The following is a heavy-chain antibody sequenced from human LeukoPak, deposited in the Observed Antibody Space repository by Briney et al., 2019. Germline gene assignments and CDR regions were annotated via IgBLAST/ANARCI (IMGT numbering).Heavy chain of an antibody. Sequence: SETLSLTCTVSGGSISSNYWSWIRQPPGKGLEWIGYIYISGGINYNPSLKSRVAISVDTSKNQFSLKLNSVTAADTAVYYCARTSGYTYFDYWGQGTLVTVSS. CDR2: IYISGGI. J-gene: IGHJ4*02. CDR1: GGSISSNY. V-gene: IGHV4-59*01. D-gene: IGHD5-12*01. CDR3: ARTSGYTYFDY.